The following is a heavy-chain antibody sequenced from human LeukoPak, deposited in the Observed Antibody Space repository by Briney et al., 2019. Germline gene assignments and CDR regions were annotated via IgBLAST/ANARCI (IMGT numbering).Heavy chain of an antibody. Sequence: KPGGSLRLSCAASGFTFSSYSMNWVRQAPGKGLEWVSSISSSSSYIYYADSVKGRFTISRDNAKNSLYLQMNSLRAEDTAVYYCAKTTGTQRAYYFDYWGQGTLVTVSS. CDR3: AKTTGTQRAYYFDY. D-gene: IGHD1-1*01. CDR2: ISSSSSYI. J-gene: IGHJ4*02. CDR1: GFTFSSYS. V-gene: IGHV3-21*01.